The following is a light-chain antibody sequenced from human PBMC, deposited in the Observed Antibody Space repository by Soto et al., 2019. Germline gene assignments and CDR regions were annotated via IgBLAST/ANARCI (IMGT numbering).Light chain of an antibody. Sequence: EIVLTQSPATLSLSPGERATLSCRASQSVSSYLAWYQQKPGQAPRLLIYDASNRATGIPARFSGSGSGTDLTLTISSLEPEDFAVYYCQQRRNWPLTFGEGTKVEIK. J-gene: IGKJ4*01. CDR1: QSVSSY. CDR3: QQRRNWPLT. V-gene: IGKV3-11*01. CDR2: DAS.